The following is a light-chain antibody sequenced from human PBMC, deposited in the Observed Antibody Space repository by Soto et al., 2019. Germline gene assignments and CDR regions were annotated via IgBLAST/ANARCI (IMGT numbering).Light chain of an antibody. Sequence: QSVLTQPPSASGTPGQRVTISCSGSSSNIGSNYVYWYQQLPVTAPKLLIYRNNQRPSGVPDRFSGSKSGTSASLAISGLRSEDEDDYYCAAWDDSLSGVVFGGGTKLTV. V-gene: IGLV1-47*01. CDR3: AAWDDSLSGVV. CDR2: RNN. J-gene: IGLJ2*01. CDR1: SSNIGSNY.